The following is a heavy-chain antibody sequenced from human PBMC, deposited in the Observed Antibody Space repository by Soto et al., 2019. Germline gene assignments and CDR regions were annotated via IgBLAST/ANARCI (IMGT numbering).Heavy chain of an antibody. J-gene: IGHJ1*01. Sequence: GGSLRLSCAASGFTFDDYAMHWVRQAPGKGLEWVSGISWNSGSIGYADSVKGRFTISRDNAKNSLYLQMNSLRAEDTALYYCAKAGGVAAAGTIPTIAAYFPHWGQGPLVTVSS. D-gene: IGHD6-13*01. CDR1: GFTFDDYA. V-gene: IGHV3-9*01. CDR3: AKAGGVAAAGTIPTIAAYFPH. CDR2: ISWNSGSI.